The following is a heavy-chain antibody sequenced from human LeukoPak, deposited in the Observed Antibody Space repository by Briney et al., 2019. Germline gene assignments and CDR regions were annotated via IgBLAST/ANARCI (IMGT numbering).Heavy chain of an antibody. CDR3: AKSDSSAHPELDY. CDR2: ISGSGVTT. J-gene: IGHJ4*02. D-gene: IGHD6-19*01. CDR1: GITFSGYS. Sequence: GGSLRLSCAASGITFSGYSMSWVRQAPGKGLEWVSTISGSGVTTYSADSVKGRFTISRDNANNTLFLQMNSLRGEDTAVYYCAKSDSSAHPELDYWGQGTLVTVSS. V-gene: IGHV3-23*01.